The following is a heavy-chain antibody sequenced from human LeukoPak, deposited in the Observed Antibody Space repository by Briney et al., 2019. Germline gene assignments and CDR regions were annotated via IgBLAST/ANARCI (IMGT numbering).Heavy chain of an antibody. J-gene: IGHJ4*02. CDR3: ARGGSGDGYNLANRDFDY. Sequence: SETLSLTCAVYGGSFSGYYWSWIRQPPGKGLEWIGEINHSGSTNYNPSLKSRVTISVDTSKNQFSLKLSSVTAADTAVYYCARGGSGDGYNLANRDFDYWGQGTLVTVSS. CDR2: INHSGST. CDR1: GGSFSGYY. D-gene: IGHD5-24*01. V-gene: IGHV4-34*01.